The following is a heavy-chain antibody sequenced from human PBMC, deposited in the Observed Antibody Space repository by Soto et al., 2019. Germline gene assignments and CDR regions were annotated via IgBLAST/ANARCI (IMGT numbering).Heavy chain of an antibody. Sequence: QVQLVQSGAEVKKPGASVKVSCKTSGYTFTSYHISWVRQAPGQGIEWMGWIRAYNTNTNYAQKFQGRVTMTTDTLTSTAYMELRSLRSDDTAVYYCAIDTPPTDYWGQGTLVTVSS. CDR3: AIDTPPTDY. V-gene: IGHV1-18*01. CDR1: GYTFTSYH. J-gene: IGHJ4*02. CDR2: IRAYNTNT.